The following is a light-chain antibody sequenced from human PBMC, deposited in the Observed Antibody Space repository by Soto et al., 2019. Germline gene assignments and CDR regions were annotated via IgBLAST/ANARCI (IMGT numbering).Light chain of an antibody. Sequence: QSVLTQPPSVSGAPGQRVTISCTGSSSNIGAGYDVHWYRQLPGTAPKLLIYGNSNRPSGVPDRFSGSKSGTSASLATTGLQAKDEADYYCQSYDSSLSGVVFGGGTKLTVL. CDR2: GNS. V-gene: IGLV1-40*01. J-gene: IGLJ2*01. CDR3: QSYDSSLSGVV. CDR1: SSNIGAGYD.